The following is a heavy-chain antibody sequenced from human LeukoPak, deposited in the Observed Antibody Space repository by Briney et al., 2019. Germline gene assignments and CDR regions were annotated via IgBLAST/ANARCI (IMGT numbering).Heavy chain of an antibody. V-gene: IGHV3-7*01. CDR1: GFTFTSFW. J-gene: IGHJ4*02. CDR3: ATSRDSSGVD. D-gene: IGHD3-22*01. Sequence: PGGSLRLSCAASGFTFTSFWMGWVRQAPGKGLEWVANINQDGSVKFYVDSVKGRFTISRDNARSSLYLQMNSLRAEDTAVYYCATSRDSSGVDWGQGNLVTVSS. CDR2: INQDGSVK.